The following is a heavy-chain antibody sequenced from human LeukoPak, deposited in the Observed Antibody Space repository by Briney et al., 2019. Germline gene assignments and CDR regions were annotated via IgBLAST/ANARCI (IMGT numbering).Heavy chain of an antibody. Sequence: SQTLSLTCTVSGGSISSGDYYWSWIRQPPGKGLEWIGYIYYSGSTYYNPSLKSRVTISVDTSKNQFSLKLSSVTAADTAVYYCARGQWELLAVDYWAQGTLVTVSS. D-gene: IGHD1-26*01. CDR2: IYYSGST. J-gene: IGHJ4*02. CDR1: GGSISSGDYY. V-gene: IGHV4-30-4*08. CDR3: ARGQWELLAVDY.